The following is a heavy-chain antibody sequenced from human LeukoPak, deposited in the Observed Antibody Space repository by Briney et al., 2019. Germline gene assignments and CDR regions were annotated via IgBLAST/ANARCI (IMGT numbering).Heavy chain of an antibody. J-gene: IGHJ4*02. V-gene: IGHV3-49*04. CDR1: GFTFGDYA. Sequence: PGRSLRLSCTASGFTFGDYAMSWVRQAPGKGLEWVGFIRSKAYGGTTEYAASVKGRFTISRDDSKSIAYLQMNSLKTEDTAVYYRTRDPGRWLPQGDYWGQGTLVTVSS. CDR2: IRSKAYGGTT. D-gene: IGHD5-24*01. CDR3: TRDPGRWLPQGDY.